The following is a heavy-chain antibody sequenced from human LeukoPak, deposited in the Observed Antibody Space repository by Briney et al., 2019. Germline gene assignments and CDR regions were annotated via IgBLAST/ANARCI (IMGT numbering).Heavy chain of an antibody. CDR2: INPSGGST. CDR3: ARLYGDPPGYFDL. Sequence: ASVKVSCKASGYTFTSYYMHWVRQAPGQGVEWMGIINPSGGSTSYAQKFQGRVTMTRDKAKSTVYMELSSLRSEDTAVYYCARLYGDPPGYFDLWGHGTLVTVSS. CDR1: GYTFTSYY. J-gene: IGHJ2*01. D-gene: IGHD4-17*01. V-gene: IGHV1-46*03.